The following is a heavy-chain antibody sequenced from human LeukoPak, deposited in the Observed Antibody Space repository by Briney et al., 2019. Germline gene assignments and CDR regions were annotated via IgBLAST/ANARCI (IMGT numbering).Heavy chain of an antibody. CDR2: IRYDGSNK. V-gene: IGHV3-30*02. CDR3: ARAGRITMVRGVIIKVPYYYYYMDV. CDR1: GFTFSSYG. D-gene: IGHD3-10*01. Sequence: PGGSLRLSCAASGFTFSSYGMHWVRQAPGKGLEWVAFIRYDGSNKYYADSVKGRFTISRDNSKNTLYLQMNSLRAEDTAVYHCARAGRITMVRGVIIKVPYYYYYMDVWGKGTTVTVSS. J-gene: IGHJ6*03.